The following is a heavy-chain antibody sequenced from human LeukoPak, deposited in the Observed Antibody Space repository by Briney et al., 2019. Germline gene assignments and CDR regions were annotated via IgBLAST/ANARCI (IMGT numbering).Heavy chain of an antibody. CDR1: GGTFSSYA. D-gene: IGHD2-21*02. V-gene: IGHV1-69*01. CDR3: AGGPLMVTNGYYYYGMDV. CDR2: IIPIFGTA. Sequence: GSSVKVSCKASGGTFSSYAISWVRQAPGQGLEWMGGIIPIFGTANYAQKFQGRVTITADESTSTAYMELSSLRSEDTAVYYCAGGPLMVTNGYYYYGMDVWGKGTTVTVSS. J-gene: IGHJ6*04.